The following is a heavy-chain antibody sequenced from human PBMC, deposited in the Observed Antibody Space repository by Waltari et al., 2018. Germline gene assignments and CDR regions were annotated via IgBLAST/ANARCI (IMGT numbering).Heavy chain of an antibody. Sequence: QVQLQESGPGLVKPSETLSLTCTVSGYSIRSTYYWGWIRQSPGKGLEWIGRIFHSGSTYYNPTLSRRVTISVDPSKNQFSLKLGSVTAADTAVYYCAADPSYYGSGTYWAGWFDPWGQGTLVTVSS. V-gene: IGHV4-38-2*02. CDR1: GYSIRSTYY. CDR3: AADPSYYGSGTYWAGWFDP. J-gene: IGHJ5*02. D-gene: IGHD3-10*01. CDR2: IFHSGST.